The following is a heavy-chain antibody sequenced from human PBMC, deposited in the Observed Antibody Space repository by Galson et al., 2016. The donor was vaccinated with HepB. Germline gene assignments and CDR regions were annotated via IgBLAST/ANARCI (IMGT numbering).Heavy chain of an antibody. CDR3: AHSLYNWNTLGYCTNSRCYDGVGTAFDI. CDR1: GFSLTTSGAG. J-gene: IGHJ3*02. Sequence: PALVKPTQTLTLTCTFSGFSLTTSGAGVGWIRKPPGKAPEWLGLISWDDDKRFSPSLQSRLTITRDTSKHQVVLTMTNMDPVDTGTYYCAHSLYNWNTLGYCTNSRCYDGVGTAFDIWGQGTLVTVSS. CDR2: ISWDDDK. D-gene: IGHD2-2*01. V-gene: IGHV2-5*02.